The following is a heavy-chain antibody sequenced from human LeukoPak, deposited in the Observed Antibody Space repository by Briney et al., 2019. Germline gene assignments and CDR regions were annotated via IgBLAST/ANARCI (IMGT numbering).Heavy chain of an antibody. CDR2: IYHSGST. CDR3: ARDSVNCSTTSCSDYLDY. V-gene: IGHV4-59*01. Sequence: PSETLSLTCSVSGVSITNYYWNWIRQSPGKGLEWIGYIYHSGSTYYNPSLKSRVTISLDTSKKQFSLKLSSVTAADTAVYFCARDSVNCSTTSCSDYLDYWGQGTLVTVSS. CDR1: GVSITNYY. J-gene: IGHJ4*02. D-gene: IGHD2-2*01.